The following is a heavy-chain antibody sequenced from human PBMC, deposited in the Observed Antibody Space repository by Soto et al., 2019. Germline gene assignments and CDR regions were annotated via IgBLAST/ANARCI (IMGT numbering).Heavy chain of an antibody. D-gene: IGHD4-17*01. CDR2: IIPILGIA. CDR3: ASATVTTHYYYYYGMDV. J-gene: IGHJ6*02. Sequence: QVQLVQSGAEVKKPGSSVKVSCKASGGTFSSYTISWVRQAPGQGLEWMGRIIPILGIANYAQKFQGRVTITADKSTSTVYMELSSLRSEDTAVYYCASATVTTHYYYYYGMDVWGQGTTVTVSS. V-gene: IGHV1-69*02. CDR1: GGTFSSYT.